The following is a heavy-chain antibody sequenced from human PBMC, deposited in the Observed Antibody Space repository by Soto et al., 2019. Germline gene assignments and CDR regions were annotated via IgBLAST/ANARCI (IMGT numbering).Heavy chain of an antibody. J-gene: IGHJ5*02. CDR2: ITGSADGT. V-gene: IGHV3-23*01. CDR3: ARESEP. CDR1: GFTFNNYA. Sequence: PGGSLRLSCAASGFTFNNYAMIWVRQAPGKGLEWVSTITGSADGTYYADSKKGRFTISRDNSKSTLYLQMYSLRVEDTAVYYCARESEPWGQGTLVTVSS.